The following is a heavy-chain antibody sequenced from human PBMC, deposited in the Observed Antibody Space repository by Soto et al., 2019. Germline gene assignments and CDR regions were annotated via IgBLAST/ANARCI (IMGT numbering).Heavy chain of an antibody. D-gene: IGHD6-13*01. J-gene: IGHJ5*02. CDR1: GFTFSSYG. Sequence: GRSLRLSCAASGFTFSSYGMHWVRQAPGKGLEWVAVISYDGSNKYYADSVKGRFTISRDNSKNTLYLQMNSLRAEDTAVYYCAKDGRGVKQLHPHWFDPWGQGTLVTVSS. CDR3: AKDGRGVKQLHPHWFDP. V-gene: IGHV3-30*18. CDR2: ISYDGSNK.